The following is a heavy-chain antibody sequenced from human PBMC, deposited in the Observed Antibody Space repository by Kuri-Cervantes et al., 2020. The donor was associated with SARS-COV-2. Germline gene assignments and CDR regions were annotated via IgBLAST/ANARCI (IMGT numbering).Heavy chain of an antibody. J-gene: IGHJ4*02. Sequence: SCAASGFTFSSYAMHWVRQAPGKGLEWVAVISYDGSNKYYADSVKGRFTISRDNSKNTLYLQMNSLRAEDTAVYYCARDQAGTIDYWGQGTLVTVSS. CDR1: GFTFSSYA. V-gene: IGHV3-30-3*01. CDR2: ISYDGSNK. D-gene: IGHD1-1*01. CDR3: ARDQAGTIDY.